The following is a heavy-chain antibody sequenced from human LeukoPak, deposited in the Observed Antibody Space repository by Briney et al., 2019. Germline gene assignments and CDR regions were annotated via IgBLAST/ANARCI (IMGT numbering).Heavy chain of an antibody. CDR3: ASTEWGGYYYYYMGV. J-gene: IGHJ6*03. CDR1: GGSFSGYY. Sequence: SETLSLTCAVYGGSFSGYYWSWIRQPPGKGLEWIGEINHSGSTNYNPSLKSRVTISVDTSKNQFSLKLSSVTAADTAVYYCASTEWGGYYYYYMGVWGKGTTVTVSS. CDR2: INHSGST. D-gene: IGHD3-16*01. V-gene: IGHV4-34*01.